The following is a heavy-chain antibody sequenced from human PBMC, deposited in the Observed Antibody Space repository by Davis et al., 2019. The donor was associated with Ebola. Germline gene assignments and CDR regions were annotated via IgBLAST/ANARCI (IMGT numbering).Heavy chain of an antibody. V-gene: IGHV1-69*06. J-gene: IGHJ5*02. D-gene: IGHD6-13*01. CDR2: IIPIFGTA. CDR3: ARFGAAAGNWFDP. CDR1: GGTFSSYA. Sequence: SVKVSCKASGGTFSSYAISWVRQAPGQGLEWMGGIIPIFGTANYAQKFQGRVTITADKSTSTAYMELSSLRSEDTAVYYCARFGAAAGNWFDPWGQGTLVTVSS.